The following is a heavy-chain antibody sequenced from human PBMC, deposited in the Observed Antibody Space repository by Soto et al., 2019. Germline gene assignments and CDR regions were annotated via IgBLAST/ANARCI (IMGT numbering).Heavy chain of an antibody. Sequence: GGSLRLSCAASGFTFRSYTMSWVRQAPGTGLEWVSTISGNGGTTYYADAVKGRFTISRDNSKNTLYLQMSSLRAEDTAIYYCAGCRVLWLGELFPYYYGMDVWGQGTTVTVSS. V-gene: IGHV3-23*01. J-gene: IGHJ6*02. CDR3: AGCRVLWLGELFPYYYGMDV. D-gene: IGHD3-10*01. CDR1: GFTFRSYT. CDR2: ISGNGGTT.